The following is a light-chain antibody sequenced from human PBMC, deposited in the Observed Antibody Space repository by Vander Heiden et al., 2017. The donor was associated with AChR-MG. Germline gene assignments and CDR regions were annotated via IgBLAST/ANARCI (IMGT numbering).Light chain of an antibody. V-gene: IGKV1-39*01. Sequence: DIQLTQSPSSLSASVGDRVTITCRASQGISSYLNWYQQKPGKAPKLLIYAASSVQSGVPTRFSGSGSGTDFTLTISSLQPEDFATYYCQQSYSTPPVTFGQGTRLEIK. CDR1: QGISSY. CDR2: AAS. J-gene: IGKJ5*01. CDR3: QQSYSTPPVT.